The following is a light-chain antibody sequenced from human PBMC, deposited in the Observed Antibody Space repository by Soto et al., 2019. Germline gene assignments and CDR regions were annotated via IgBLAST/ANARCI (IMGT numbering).Light chain of an antibody. V-gene: IGKV1-9*01. CDR3: QQLNSYPIT. Sequence: DIHLTQSPSFLSASVGDRVTITCRASQGVTSYLAWYQQKPGNAPKLLIYGATTLQSGVPSRFSGSGFGTDFTLTISSLQPEDFATYYCQQLNSYPITFGQGTRLEIK. CDR1: QGVTSY. CDR2: GAT. J-gene: IGKJ5*01.